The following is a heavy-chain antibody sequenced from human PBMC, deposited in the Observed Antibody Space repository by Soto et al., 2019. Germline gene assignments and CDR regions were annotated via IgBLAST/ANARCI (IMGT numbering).Heavy chain of an antibody. CDR3: VRAYAFGELY. D-gene: IGHD3-10*01. Sequence: EVQLVEAGGGVVQPGGSLRLSCEASGFTFSNYEMNWVRQAPGKGLEWISYITTSGGSIYYADSVKGRFTISRDNAKSSLYLQMNSLRAEDTAVYYCVRAYAFGELYWGQGTLVTVSS. CDR1: GFTFSNYE. CDR2: ITTSGGSI. V-gene: IGHV3-48*03. J-gene: IGHJ4*02.